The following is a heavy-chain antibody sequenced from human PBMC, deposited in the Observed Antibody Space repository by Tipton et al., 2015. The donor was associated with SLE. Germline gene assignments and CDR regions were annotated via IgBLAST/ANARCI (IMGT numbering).Heavy chain of an antibody. CDR2: ISWNSGSI. V-gene: IGHV3-9*01. J-gene: IGHJ1*01. Sequence: SLRLSCAASGFTFDDYVMHWVRQAPGKGLEWVSGISWNSGSIGYADSVKGRFTISRDNAKNSLYLQMNSLRAEDTALCYCAKDSGAEHWGQGTLVTVSS. CDR1: GFTFDDYV. D-gene: IGHD5-12*01. CDR3: AKDSGAEH.